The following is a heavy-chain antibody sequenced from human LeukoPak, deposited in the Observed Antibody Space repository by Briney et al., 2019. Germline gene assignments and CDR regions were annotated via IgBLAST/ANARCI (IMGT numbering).Heavy chain of an antibody. CDR3: AKYSSSWYANWYFNL. CDR2: ISGSGGST. V-gene: IGHV3-23*01. Sequence: PGGSLRLSCAASGFTFSSYSMNWVRQAPGKGLEWVSAISGSGGSTYYADSVKGRFTISRDNSKNTLYLQMNSLRAEDTAVYYCAKYSSSWYANWYFNLWGRGTLVTVSS. D-gene: IGHD6-13*01. J-gene: IGHJ2*01. CDR1: GFTFSSYS.